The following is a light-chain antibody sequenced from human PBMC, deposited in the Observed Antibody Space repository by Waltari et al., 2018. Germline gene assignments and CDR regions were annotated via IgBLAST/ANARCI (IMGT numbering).Light chain of an antibody. Sequence: DIQMTQSLSTLSASVGDRVIISCRASQSISNWLAWYQQRPGKAPKLLVYKSSTLESGVPSRFSGSGSGTEFTLTISSLQPEDFATYYCQQYNSYSLLSFGGGTKVEIK. CDR1: QSISNW. CDR3: QQYNSYSLLS. CDR2: KSS. J-gene: IGKJ4*01. V-gene: IGKV1-5*03.